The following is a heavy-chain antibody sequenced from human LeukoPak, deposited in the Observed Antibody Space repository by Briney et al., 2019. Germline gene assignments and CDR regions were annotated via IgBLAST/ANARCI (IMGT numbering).Heavy chain of an antibody. Sequence: SETLSLTCTVSGGSISSGDYYGRWIRQPPGEGLEWIGYNYYSGSTYYNPSLKSRVTISVDTSKNQFSLKLSSVTAADTAVYYCARATLYVGYFDYWGQGTLVTVSS. CDR3: ARATLYVGYFDY. D-gene: IGHD1-26*01. V-gene: IGHV4-30-4*01. J-gene: IGHJ4*02. CDR1: GGSISSGDYY. CDR2: NYYSGST.